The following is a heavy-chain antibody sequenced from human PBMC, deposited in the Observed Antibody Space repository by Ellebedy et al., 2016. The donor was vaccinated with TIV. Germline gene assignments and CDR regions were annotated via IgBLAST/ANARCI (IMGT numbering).Heavy chain of an antibody. Sequence: GSLRLXXAVYGGSFSGYYWSWIRQPPGKGLEWIGEINHSGSTNYNPSLKSRVTISVDTSKNQFSLKLSSVTAADTAVYYCARGKTYYWNYAFPGYFDYWGQGTLVTISS. CDR3: ARGKTYYWNYAFPGYFDY. J-gene: IGHJ4*02. CDR2: INHSGST. V-gene: IGHV4-34*01. D-gene: IGHD1-7*01. CDR1: GGSFSGYY.